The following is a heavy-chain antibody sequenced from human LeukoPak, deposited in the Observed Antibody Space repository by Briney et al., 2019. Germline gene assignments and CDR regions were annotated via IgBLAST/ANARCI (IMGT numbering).Heavy chain of an antibody. CDR1: GGSISSGTYH. CDR2: IHYSGST. CDR3: AGRVGASIWTGMHF. Sequence: PSETLSLNCTVSGGSISSGTYHWGWVRQPPGKGLEWIGNIHYSGSTYYNPSLKSPVTISVDTSKNQFSLQLSSVTAADTAVYYCAGRVGASIWTGMHFWGQGTLVTASS. J-gene: IGHJ4*02. V-gene: IGHV4-39*01. D-gene: IGHD1-26*01.